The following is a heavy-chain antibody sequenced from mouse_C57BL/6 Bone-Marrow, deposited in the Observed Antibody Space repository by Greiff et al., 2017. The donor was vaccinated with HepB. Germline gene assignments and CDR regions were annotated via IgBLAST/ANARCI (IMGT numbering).Heavy chain of an antibody. D-gene: IGHD2-3*01. J-gene: IGHJ4*01. V-gene: IGHV14-4*01. Sequence: VQLQQSGAELVRPGASVKLSCTASGFNIKDDYMHWVKQRPEQGLEWIGWIDPENGDTEYASKFQGEATITADTSSNTAYLQLSSLTSEDTAVYYCIHDGYYGMDYWGQGTSVTVSS. CDR2: IDPENGDT. CDR1: GFNIKDDY. CDR3: IHDGYYGMDY.